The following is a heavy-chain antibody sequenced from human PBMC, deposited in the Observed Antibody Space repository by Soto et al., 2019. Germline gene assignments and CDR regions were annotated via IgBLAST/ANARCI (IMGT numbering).Heavy chain of an antibody. CDR2: IYWDDDK. CDR3: VQSRCGGDCLQSYSSHSYYGLDV. CDR1: GFSLSTTGVG. Sequence: QITLKESGPTLVKPTQTLTLTCSFSGFSLSTTGVGVGWIRQPPGKALEWLALIYWDDDKRYNPSLNSRLTITKDTSKNPVGLAMTNMDPVDTATYYCVQSRCGGDCLQSYSSHSYYGLDVWGQGTTVTVSS. V-gene: IGHV2-5*02. J-gene: IGHJ6*02. D-gene: IGHD2-21*02.